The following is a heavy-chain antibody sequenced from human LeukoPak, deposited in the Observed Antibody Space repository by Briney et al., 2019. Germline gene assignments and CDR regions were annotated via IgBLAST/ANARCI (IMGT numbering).Heavy chain of an antibody. V-gene: IGHV4-59*08. D-gene: IGHD5-18*01. J-gene: IGHJ4*02. Sequence: SETRSLTCTVSGGSISSYYWSWIRQPPGKGLEWIGYIYYSGSTNYNPSLKSRVTISVDTSKNQFSLKLSSVTAADTAVYYCARYGAMVSLGSSSLYYFDYWGQGTLVTVSS. CDR3: ARYGAMVSLGSSSLYYFDY. CDR1: GGSISSYY. CDR2: IYYSGST.